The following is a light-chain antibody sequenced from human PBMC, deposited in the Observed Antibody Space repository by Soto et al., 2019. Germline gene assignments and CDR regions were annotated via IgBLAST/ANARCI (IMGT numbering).Light chain of an antibody. V-gene: IGKV3-20*01. CDR2: GAS. Sequence: EIVLTQSPGTLSLSPGERATLSCRASQSVSSSYLAWYQQKPGQAPRLLIYGASSRATGIPDRFSGSGSGKDFTLIISILEPEDFAVYYCQQYGSSPPTFGQGTKVDIK. CDR3: QQYGSSPPT. J-gene: IGKJ1*01. CDR1: QSVSSSY.